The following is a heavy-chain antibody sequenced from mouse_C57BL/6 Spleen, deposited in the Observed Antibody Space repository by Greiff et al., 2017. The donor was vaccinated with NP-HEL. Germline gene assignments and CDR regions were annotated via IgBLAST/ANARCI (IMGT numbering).Heavy chain of an antibody. Sequence: VKLMESGGDLVKPGGSLKLSCAASGFTFSSYGMSWVRQTPDKRLEWVATISSGGSYTYYPDSVKGRFTISRDNAKNTLYLQMSSLKSEDTAMYYCARHGNYFDYWGQGTTLTVSS. J-gene: IGHJ2*01. D-gene: IGHD1-1*02. CDR3: ARHGNYFDY. CDR1: GFTFSSYG. V-gene: IGHV5-6*01. CDR2: ISSGGSYT.